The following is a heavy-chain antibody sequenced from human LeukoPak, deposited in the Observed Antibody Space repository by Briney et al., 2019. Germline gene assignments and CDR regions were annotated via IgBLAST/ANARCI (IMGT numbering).Heavy chain of an antibody. V-gene: IGHV1-2*02. J-gene: IGHJ4*02. Sequence: GASVKVSCKASGYTFTGYYMHWARQAPGQGLEWMGWINPNSGGTNYAQKFQGRVTMTRDTSISTAYMELSRLRSDDTAVYYCARDLMTTVTLGYFDYWGQGTLVTVSS. D-gene: IGHD4-17*01. CDR3: ARDLMTTVTLGYFDY. CDR2: INPNSGGT. CDR1: GYTFTGYY.